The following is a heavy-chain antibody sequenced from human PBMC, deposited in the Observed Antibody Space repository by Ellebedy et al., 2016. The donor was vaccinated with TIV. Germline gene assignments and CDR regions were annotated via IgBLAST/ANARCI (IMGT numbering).Heavy chain of an antibody. J-gene: IGHJ4*02. CDR2: ISGSGGST. CDR1: GFSFSSYA. CDR3: VPQGIPFDY. V-gene: IGHV3-23*01. Sequence: GESLKISCAASGFSFSSYAMSWVRQAPGKGLEWVSGISGSGGSTHNADSVKGRFTISRDNSKNTLYLQMNSLRAEDTAVYYCVPQGIPFDYWGQGTLVTVSS. D-gene: IGHD3-10*01.